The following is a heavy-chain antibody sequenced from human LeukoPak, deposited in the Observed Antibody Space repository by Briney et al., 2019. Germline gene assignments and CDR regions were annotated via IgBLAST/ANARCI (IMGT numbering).Heavy chain of an antibody. D-gene: IGHD2-2*01. V-gene: IGHV4-34*01. J-gene: IGHJ4*02. CDR2: INHSGST. CDR1: GGSFSGYY. Sequence: PSETLSLTCAVYGGSFSGYYWSWIRQPPGKGLEWIGEINHSGSTNYNPSLKSRVTISVDTSKNQFSLKLSSVTAADTAVYYCARAYCSSTSCYFGSGPMGYYFDYWGQGTLVTVSS. CDR3: ARAYCSSTSCYFGSGPMGYYFDY.